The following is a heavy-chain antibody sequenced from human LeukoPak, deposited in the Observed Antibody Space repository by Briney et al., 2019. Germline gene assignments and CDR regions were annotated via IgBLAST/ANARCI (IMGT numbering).Heavy chain of an antibody. Sequence: PGGSLRLSCAASGFTFSSYAMSWVRQAPGKGLEWVSAIIGSGGSTYYADSVKGRFTISRDNSKNTLYLQMNSLRAEDTAVYYCAKPVGIAVAQTPAWGQGTLVTVSS. J-gene: IGHJ4*02. CDR3: AKPVGIAVAQTPA. D-gene: IGHD6-19*01. CDR1: GFTFSSYA. V-gene: IGHV3-23*01. CDR2: IIGSGGST.